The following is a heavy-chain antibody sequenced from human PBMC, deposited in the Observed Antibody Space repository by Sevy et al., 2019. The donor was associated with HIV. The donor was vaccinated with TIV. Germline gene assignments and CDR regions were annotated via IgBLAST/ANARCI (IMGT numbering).Heavy chain of an antibody. Sequence: GGSLTLSCAASGFTFNSAYMNWVRQAPGKGLEWVGRSVSKINGGIVNYAAPVKGRFIISRDDSKNTLFLQMNTLRIEDTAMYYCTTILGGSTGSWGQGTLVTVSS. J-gene: IGHJ5*02. V-gene: IGHV3-15*04. CDR1: GFTFNSAY. CDR3: TTILGGSTGS. D-gene: IGHD3-16*01. CDR2: SVSKINGGIV.